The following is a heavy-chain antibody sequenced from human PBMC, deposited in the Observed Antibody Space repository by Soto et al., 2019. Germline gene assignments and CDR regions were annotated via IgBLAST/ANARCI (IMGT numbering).Heavy chain of an antibody. CDR1: GFTFSSYG. CDR2: ISYDGSNK. V-gene: IGHV3-30*18. D-gene: IGHD3-16*01. CDR3: AKDLGGGLVGYGMDV. J-gene: IGHJ6*02. Sequence: PGGSLRLSCAASGFTFSSYGMHWVRQAPGKGLEWVAVISYDGSNKYYADSVKGRFTISRDNSKNTLYLQMNSLRAEDTAVYYCAKDLGGGLVGYGMDVWGQGTTVTVSS.